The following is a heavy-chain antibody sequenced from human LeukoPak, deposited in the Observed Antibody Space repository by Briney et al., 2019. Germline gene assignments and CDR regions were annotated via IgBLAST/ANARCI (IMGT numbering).Heavy chain of an antibody. CDR1: GFTFSSYS. V-gene: IGHV3-21*01. CDR3: ASGSDILTDT. D-gene: IGHD3-9*01. J-gene: IGHJ4*02. CDR2: ISSSSSYI. Sequence: GGSLRLSCAASGFTFSSYSMNWVRQAPGKGLEWVSSISSSSSYIYYADSVRGRFTISRDNAKNSLYLQMNSLRAEDTAVYYCASGSDILTDTWGQGTLVTVSS.